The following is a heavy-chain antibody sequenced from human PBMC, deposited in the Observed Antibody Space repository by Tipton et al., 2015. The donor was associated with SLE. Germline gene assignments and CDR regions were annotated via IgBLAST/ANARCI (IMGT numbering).Heavy chain of an antibody. CDR3: ARNSSSSYFDY. CDR2: IYNSGST. J-gene: IGHJ4*02. CDR1: GYSVDSTYY. D-gene: IGHD6-6*01. V-gene: IGHV4-38-2*02. Sequence: TLSLTCTVSGYSVDSTYYWGWIRQPPGKGLEWIGSIYNSGSTHYNPSLKSRLSMSVDTSKNQISLRLTSVTAADTAVYYCARNSSSSYFDYWGQGTLVTVSS.